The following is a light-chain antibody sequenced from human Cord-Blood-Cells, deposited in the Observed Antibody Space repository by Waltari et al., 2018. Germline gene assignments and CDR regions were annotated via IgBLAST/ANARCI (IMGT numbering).Light chain of an antibody. CDR1: QGIRND. Sequence: AIQMTQSPSSLSASVGDRVTITCRASQGIRNDLGWYQQKPGKAPKLLIYAASSLQSAVPSRFSGSGSGTDFTLTISSLQPEDFATYYWLQDYNYPYSFGQGTKREIK. CDR2: AAS. J-gene: IGKJ2*03. CDR3: LQDYNYPYS. V-gene: IGKV1-6*01.